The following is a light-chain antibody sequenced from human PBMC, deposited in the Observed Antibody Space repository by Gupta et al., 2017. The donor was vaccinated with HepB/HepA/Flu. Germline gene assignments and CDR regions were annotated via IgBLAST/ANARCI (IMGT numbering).Light chain of an antibody. Sequence: DIVLTQSPLSLHVTPGEPASISCRSSQRLLHSNGYNYFDWYLQKPGQSPQLLIYLGSNRASGVPDRFSGSGSGTDFTLKISRVEAEDFGVYYCKQALQTVWTFGQGTKLEIK. J-gene: IGKJ2*02. CDR2: LGS. CDR3: KQALQTVWT. CDR1: QRLLHSNGYNY. V-gene: IGKV2-28*01.